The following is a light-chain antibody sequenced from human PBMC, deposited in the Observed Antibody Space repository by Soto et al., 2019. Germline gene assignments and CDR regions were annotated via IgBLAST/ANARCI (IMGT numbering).Light chain of an antibody. CDR2: QVS. Sequence: DVVLTQTPLSLPVTLGQPASISCRSSQGLVNSGGITYLDWFQQRPGQSPRRLIYQVSKRDSGVPDRFSGSGSGTDFTLTISRVEAEDVAIYYCLQYSHWPHTFGQGTKLDIK. V-gene: IGKV2-30*01. CDR1: QGLVNSGGITY. J-gene: IGKJ2*01. CDR3: LQYSHWPHT.